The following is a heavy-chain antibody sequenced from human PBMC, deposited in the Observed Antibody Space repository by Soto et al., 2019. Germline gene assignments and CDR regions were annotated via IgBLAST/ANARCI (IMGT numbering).Heavy chain of an antibody. Sequence: SLRLSWAASGFTIDDHAMHRVRQAPGKGLEWVSGISWNSGSIGYADSVKGRFTISRDNAKNSLYLQMNSLRAEDTALYYCAKDLSSRSSSYYYYYMDVWGKGTTVTVSS. CDR1: GFTIDDHA. CDR3: AKDLSSRSSSYYYYYMDV. J-gene: IGHJ6*03. D-gene: IGHD6-6*01. CDR2: ISWNSGSI. V-gene: IGHV3-9*01.